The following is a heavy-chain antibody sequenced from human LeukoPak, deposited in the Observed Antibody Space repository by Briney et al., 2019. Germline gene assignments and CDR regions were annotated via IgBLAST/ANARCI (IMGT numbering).Heavy chain of an antibody. V-gene: IGHV1-69*04. CDR3: AQAGKHEGPPLDY. CDR2: IIPILGIA. CDR1: GGTFSSYA. D-gene: IGHD2-21*01. Sequence: AVKVSCKASGGTFSSYAIRWVRPAPGQGLEWVGRIIPILGIANYAQKFQGRVTITADKSTSTAYMEPSSLRSERPAVSYCAQAGKHEGPPLDYWGQGDLVTVSS. J-gene: IGHJ4*02.